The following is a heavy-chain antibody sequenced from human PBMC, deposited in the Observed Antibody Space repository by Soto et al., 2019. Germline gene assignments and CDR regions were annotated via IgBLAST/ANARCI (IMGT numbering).Heavy chain of an antibody. Sequence: PSETLSLTCAVYGGSFSGYYWSWIRQPPGKGLEWIGEINHSGSTNYNPSLKSRVTISVDTSKNQFSLKLSSVTAADTAVYYCARGPPAASHAPYYYYRMDVWGQGNTVTVSS. CDR3: ARGPPAASHAPYYYYRMDV. D-gene: IGHD6-13*01. V-gene: IGHV4-34*01. J-gene: IGHJ6*02. CDR2: INHSGST. CDR1: GGSFSGYY.